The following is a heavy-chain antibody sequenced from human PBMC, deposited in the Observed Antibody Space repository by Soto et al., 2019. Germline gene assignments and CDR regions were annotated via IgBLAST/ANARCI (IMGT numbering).Heavy chain of an antibody. J-gene: IGHJ4*02. CDR1: GFTFSSYA. Sequence: QVQLVESGGGVVQPGRSLRLSCAASGFTFSSYAMHWVRQAPGKGLEWVAVISYDGSNKYYADSVKGRFTISRDNSKNTLYLQMNSLRAEDTAVYYCARDSSGYSYGFGYFDYWGQGTLVTVSS. V-gene: IGHV3-30-3*01. CDR3: ARDSSGYSYGFGYFDY. D-gene: IGHD5-18*01. CDR2: ISYDGSNK.